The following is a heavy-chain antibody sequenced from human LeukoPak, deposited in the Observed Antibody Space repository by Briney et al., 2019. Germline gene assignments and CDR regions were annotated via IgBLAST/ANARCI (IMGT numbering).Heavy chain of an antibody. J-gene: IGHJ5*02. CDR2: ISAYNGNT. V-gene: IGHV1-18*04. Sequence: ASVKIFCKASGYRFTSYYVNWVRQAPGQGLEWMGWISAYNGNTNYAQKLQGRVTMTTDTSTSTAYMELRSLRSDDTAVYYCARDLSYLRSVVTGVYNWFDPWGQGTLVTVSS. D-gene: IGHD2-21*02. CDR1: GYRFTSYY. CDR3: ARDLSYLRSVVTGVYNWFDP.